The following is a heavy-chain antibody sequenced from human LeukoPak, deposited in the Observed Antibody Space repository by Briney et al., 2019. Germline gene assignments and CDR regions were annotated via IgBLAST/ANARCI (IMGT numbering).Heavy chain of an antibody. Sequence: PSETLSLTCAVDGGSFSGYYWSWIRQPPGKGLEWIGEINHSGSTNYNPSLKSRVTISVDTSKNQFSLKLSSVTAADTAVYYCARGPHYDILTGYYNDAFDIWGQGTMVTVSS. J-gene: IGHJ3*02. D-gene: IGHD3-9*01. CDR3: ARGPHYDILTGYYNDAFDI. V-gene: IGHV4-34*01. CDR1: GGSFSGYY. CDR2: INHSGST.